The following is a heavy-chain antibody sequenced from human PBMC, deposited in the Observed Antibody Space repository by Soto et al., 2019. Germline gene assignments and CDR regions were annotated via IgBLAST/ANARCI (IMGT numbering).Heavy chain of an antibody. Sequence: ASVKVSCKVSGYTLTELSMHWVRQAPGKGLEWMGGFDPEDGETIYAQKFQGRVTMTEDTSTDTAYMELSGLRSEDTAVYYCARDTSVGATDGYAFDIWGQGTMVTVSS. J-gene: IGHJ3*02. CDR1: GYTLTELS. V-gene: IGHV1-24*01. D-gene: IGHD1-26*01. CDR3: ARDTSVGATDGYAFDI. CDR2: FDPEDGET.